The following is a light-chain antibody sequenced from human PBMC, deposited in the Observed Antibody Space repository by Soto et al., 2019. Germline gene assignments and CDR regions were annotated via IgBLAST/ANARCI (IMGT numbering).Light chain of an antibody. CDR2: GAS. J-gene: IGKJ1*01. CDR1: QNINNY. V-gene: IGKV1-39*01. Sequence: DIQMTHSPTSLSASLGDRVTITCRTSQNINNYLNWYQQKPGKAPKLLIYGASSLQTGVPSRFSGSGSGTEFTLTISSLQPDDFATFYCQQYNSYSTFAQGTKVDI. CDR3: QQYNSYST.